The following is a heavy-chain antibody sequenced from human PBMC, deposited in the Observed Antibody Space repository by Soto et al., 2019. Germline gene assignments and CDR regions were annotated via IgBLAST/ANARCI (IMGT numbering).Heavy chain of an antibody. CDR2: INHSGST. CDR3: AGSGDILTGYKDP. CDR1: GGSFSGYY. D-gene: IGHD3-9*01. J-gene: IGHJ5*02. Sequence: SETLSLTCAVYGGSFSGYYWSWIRQPPGKGLEWIGEINHSGSTNYNPSLKSRVTISVDTSKNQFSLKLSSVTAADTAVYYCAGSGDILTGYKDPWGQGTLVTVSS. V-gene: IGHV4-34*01.